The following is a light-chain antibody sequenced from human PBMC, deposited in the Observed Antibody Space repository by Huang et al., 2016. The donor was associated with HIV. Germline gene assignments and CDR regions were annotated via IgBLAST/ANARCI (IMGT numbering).Light chain of an antibody. CDR1: QSVSRSY. V-gene: IGKV3-20*01. J-gene: IGKJ1*01. Sequence: EIVLTQSPGTLSLSPGERATLSCRARQSVSRSYLACYQQNPGQAPRLLIHGASTRATGIPDRFSGSGSGTDFTLTISRLEPEDFAVYYCQQYGSSSWTFGQGTKVEIK. CDR3: QQYGSSSWT. CDR2: GAS.